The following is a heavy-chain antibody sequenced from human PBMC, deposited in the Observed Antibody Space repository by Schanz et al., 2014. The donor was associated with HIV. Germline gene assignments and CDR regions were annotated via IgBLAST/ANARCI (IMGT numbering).Heavy chain of an antibody. CDR3: AKVARWDYYNMDV. J-gene: IGHJ6*02. CDR2: IGSGGGST. CDR1: GFMFSSYG. Sequence: VQLVESGGGVVQPGRSLRVSCAASGFMFSSYGMSWVRQAPGKGLEWVSLIGSGGGSTYYADSVKGRVTISRDNSKNTLFLQMNSLRAEDTAVYHCAKVARWDYYNMDVWGQGTTVTVSS. V-gene: IGHV3-23*04.